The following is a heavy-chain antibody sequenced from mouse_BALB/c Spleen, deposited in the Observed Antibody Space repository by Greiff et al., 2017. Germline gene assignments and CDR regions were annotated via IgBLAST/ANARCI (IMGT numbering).Heavy chain of an antibody. V-gene: IGHV7-3*02. J-gene: IGHJ3*01. CDR1: GFTFTDYY. D-gene: IGHD2-3*01. Sequence: EVQLVESGGGLVQPGGSLRLSCATSGFTFTDYYMSWVRQPPGKALEWLGFIRNKANGYTTEYSASVKGRFTISRDNSQSILYLQMNTLRAEDSATYYCARAFYDGYTFAYWGQGTLVTVSA. CDR3: ARAFYDGYTFAY. CDR2: IRNKANGYTT.